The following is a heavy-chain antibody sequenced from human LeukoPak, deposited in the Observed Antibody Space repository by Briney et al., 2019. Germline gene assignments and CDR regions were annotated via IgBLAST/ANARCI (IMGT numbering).Heavy chain of an antibody. D-gene: IGHD5-12*01. Sequence: GGSLRLSCSASGFTFSAYTMNWVRQAPGQGLEWVSYISSGSSSVYYADSVKGRFTICRDNAKNSLYLQMNSLRAEDTAVYYCARPVDYNAGDYWGQGTLVTVSS. CDR1: GFTFSAYT. J-gene: IGHJ4*02. CDR3: ARPVDYNAGDY. CDR2: ISSGSSSV. V-gene: IGHV3-48*04.